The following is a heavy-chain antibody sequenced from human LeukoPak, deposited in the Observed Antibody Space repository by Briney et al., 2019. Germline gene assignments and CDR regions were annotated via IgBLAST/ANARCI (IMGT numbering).Heavy chain of an antibody. CDR2: IYYGGST. Sequence: SETLSLTCTVSGGSISSYYWSWIRQPPGKGLEWIGYIYYGGSTNYNPSLKSRVTISVDTSKNQFSLKLSSVTAADTAVYYCARGRYYDFWSGYNYYYYGMDVWGQGTTVTVSS. V-gene: IGHV4-59*12. CDR3: ARGRYYDFWSGYNYYYYGMDV. D-gene: IGHD3-3*01. CDR1: GGSISSYY. J-gene: IGHJ6*02.